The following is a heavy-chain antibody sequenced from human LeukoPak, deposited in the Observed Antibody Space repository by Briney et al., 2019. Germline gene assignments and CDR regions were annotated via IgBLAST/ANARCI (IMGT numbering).Heavy chain of an antibody. CDR3: ARDTEGYYDILTGYYGFGY. CDR1: GFTFSSYS. CDR2: ISSSSSYI. D-gene: IGHD3-9*01. J-gene: IGHJ4*02. V-gene: IGHV3-21*01. Sequence: GGSLRLSCAASGFTFSSYSMNSVRQAPGKGLEWVSSISSSSSYIYYADSVKGRFTNSRDSAKNSLYLQMNSLRAEDTAVYHCARDTEGYYDILTGYYGFGYGGQGTLVTVSS.